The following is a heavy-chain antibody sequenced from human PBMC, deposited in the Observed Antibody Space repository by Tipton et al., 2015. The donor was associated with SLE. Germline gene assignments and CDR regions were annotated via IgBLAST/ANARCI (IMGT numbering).Heavy chain of an antibody. D-gene: IGHD2/OR15-2a*01. J-gene: IGHJ4*02. CDR1: GFTFSSYW. CDR3: ARGKYYFDY. CDR2: IGADGST. Sequence: SLRLSCAASGFTFSSYWMQWVRQAPGKGLVWVSRIGADGSTTYADSVKGRFSISRDNAMKTVYLQMNSLRVEDTAVYYCARGKYYFDYWGQGALVTVSS. V-gene: IGHV3-74*03.